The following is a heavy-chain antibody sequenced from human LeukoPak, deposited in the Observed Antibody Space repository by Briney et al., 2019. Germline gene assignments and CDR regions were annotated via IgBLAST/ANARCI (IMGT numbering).Heavy chain of an antibody. Sequence: GGSLRLSCAASGFTFSSYGMYWVRQAPGKGLEWVAVIWYDGSNKYYADSVKGRFTISRDNSKNTLYLQMNSLRAEDTAVYYCARDPRYSYGSVKGPFDYWGQGTLVTVSS. CDR3: ARDPRYSYGSVKGPFDY. V-gene: IGHV3-33*01. CDR1: GFTFSSYG. CDR2: IWYDGSNK. J-gene: IGHJ4*02. D-gene: IGHD5-18*01.